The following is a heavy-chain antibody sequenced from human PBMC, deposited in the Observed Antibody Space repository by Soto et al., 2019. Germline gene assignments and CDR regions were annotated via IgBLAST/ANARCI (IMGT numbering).Heavy chain of an antibody. V-gene: IGHV4-30-4*01. CDR2: IYYSGST. CDR3: ARDRTNSGYPTYYFDY. Sequence: KPSETLSLTCTVSGGSISSGDYYWSWIRQPPGKGLEWIGYIYYSGSTYYNPSLKSRVTISVDTSKNQFSLKLSSVTAADTAVYYCARDRTNSGYPTYYFDYWGQGTLVTVSS. J-gene: IGHJ4*02. CDR1: GGSISSGDYY. D-gene: IGHD5-12*01.